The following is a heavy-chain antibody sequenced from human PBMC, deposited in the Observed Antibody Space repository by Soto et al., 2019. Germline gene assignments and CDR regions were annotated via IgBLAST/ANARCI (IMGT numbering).Heavy chain of an antibody. D-gene: IGHD5-18*01. CDR3: AKMERTQLWLLVQN. J-gene: IGHJ4*02. CDR2: ITYGGSI. CDR1: GASITNDAFF. Sequence: SETLSLTCTVSGASITNDAFFWTWVRQHPEKGLEWLAYITYGGSIYYDPSLRSRLTVSIDKSKSQFSLNVRSVTAADTAVYYCAKMERTQLWLLVQNWGQGLPVTVSS. V-gene: IGHV4-31*03.